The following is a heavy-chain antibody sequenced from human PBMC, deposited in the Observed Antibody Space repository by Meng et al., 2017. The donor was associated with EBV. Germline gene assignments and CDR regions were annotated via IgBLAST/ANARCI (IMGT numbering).Heavy chain of an antibody. V-gene: IGHV1-18*01. D-gene: IGHD3-22*01. J-gene: IGHJ4*02. CDR1: GYTFTSYG. CDR3: ARDGRLYDTPSPFDY. CDR2: ISAYNGNT. Sequence: QVQLLSSGAEVKKPGGSVKVSCKASGYTFTSYGISWVRQALGRVLEWMGWISAYNGNTNYAQKLQGRVTMTTDPSTSTAYMELRSLRYVDTAVYYCARDGRLYDTPSPFDYWGQGTLVTVSS.